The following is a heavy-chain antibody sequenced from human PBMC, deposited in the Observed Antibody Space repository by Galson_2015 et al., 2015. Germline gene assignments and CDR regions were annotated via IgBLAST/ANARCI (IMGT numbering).Heavy chain of an antibody. CDR3: TRHLGIGSGSPEF. Sequence: SLRLSCAASGFPFSSYTMNWVRQAPGKGLQWVSSISGRSTFILYSDSVKGRFTISRDNAKNSLSLQMNSLRGDDTAVYYCTRHLGIGSGSPEFWGQGTLVAVSS. CDR2: ISGRSTFI. D-gene: IGHD7-27*01. CDR1: GFPFSSYT. V-gene: IGHV3-21*01. J-gene: IGHJ4*02.